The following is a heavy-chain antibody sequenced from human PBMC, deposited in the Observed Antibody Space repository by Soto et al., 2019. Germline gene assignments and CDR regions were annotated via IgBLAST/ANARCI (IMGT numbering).Heavy chain of an antibody. CDR3: ARDRLPMVVVVMGWFDP. CDR1: GFSFRDYY. V-gene: IGHV3-11*01. D-gene: IGHD3-22*01. CDR2: ISGSGNTI. J-gene: IGHJ5*02. Sequence: QVQLVESGGALVKPGGSLRLSCAASGFSFRDYYMSWIRPAPGKGLEWISYISGSGNTIYYADSVKGRFIISRDNAKNSLFLEMNSLRADDTAVYYCARDRLPMVVVVMGWFDPWGQGTLVTVSS.